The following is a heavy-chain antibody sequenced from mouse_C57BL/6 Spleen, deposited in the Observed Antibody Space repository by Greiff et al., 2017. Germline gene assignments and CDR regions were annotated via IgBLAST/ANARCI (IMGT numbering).Heavy chain of an antibody. V-gene: IGHV1-18*01. CDR2: INPNNGGT. Sequence: VQLQQSGPELVKPGASVKIPCKASGYTFTDYNMDWVKQSHGKSLEWIGDINPNNGGTIYNQKFKGKATLTVDKSSSTAYMELRSLTSEDTAVYYCARGSTMVTTVSYWYFDVWGTGTTVTVSS. CDR3: ARGSTMVTTVSYWYFDV. J-gene: IGHJ1*03. D-gene: IGHD2-2*01. CDR1: GYTFTDYN.